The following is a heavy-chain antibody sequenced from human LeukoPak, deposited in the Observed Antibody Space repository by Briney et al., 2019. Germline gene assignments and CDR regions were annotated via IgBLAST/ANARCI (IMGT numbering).Heavy chain of an antibody. J-gene: IGHJ4*02. CDR1: GYTFTGYH. D-gene: IGHD5-12*01. CDR2: INPNSCGT. CDR3: ARGLLRRDFDY. V-gene: IGHV1-2*02. Sequence: ASVKVSCKASGYTFTGYHMHWVRQAPGQGLEWMGWINPNSCGTNSAQKFQGRVTMTRDTSISTAYMELGRLRTDDTAVYYCARGLLRRDFDYWGQGTLVTVSS.